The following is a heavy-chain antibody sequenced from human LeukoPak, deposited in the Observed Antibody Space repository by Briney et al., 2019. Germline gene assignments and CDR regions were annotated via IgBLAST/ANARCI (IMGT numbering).Heavy chain of an antibody. CDR2: IYPGDSDT. Sequence: GESLKISCKGSGYSFTSYWIGWVRQMPGKGLEWMGIIYPGDSDTRYSPPFQGQVTISADKSISTAYLQWSSLKASDTAMYYCARHGEYGSGSYFYYGMDVWGKGTTVTVSS. J-gene: IGHJ6*04. D-gene: IGHD3-10*01. V-gene: IGHV5-51*01. CDR1: GYSFTSYW. CDR3: ARHGEYGSGSYFYYGMDV.